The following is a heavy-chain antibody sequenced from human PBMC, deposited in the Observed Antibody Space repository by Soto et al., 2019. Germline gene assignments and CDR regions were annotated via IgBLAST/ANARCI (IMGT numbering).Heavy chain of an antibody. D-gene: IGHD3-22*01. CDR2: IYSGGST. Sequence: PGGSLRLSCAASGFTVSSNYMSWVRQAPGKGLEWVSVIYSGGSTYYADSVKGRFTISRDNSKNTLYLQMNSLRAEDTAVYYCARDKYYDSSGYWPYWGQGTLVTVSS. CDR3: ARDKYYDSSGYWPY. J-gene: IGHJ4*02. V-gene: IGHV3-66*01. CDR1: GFTVSSNY.